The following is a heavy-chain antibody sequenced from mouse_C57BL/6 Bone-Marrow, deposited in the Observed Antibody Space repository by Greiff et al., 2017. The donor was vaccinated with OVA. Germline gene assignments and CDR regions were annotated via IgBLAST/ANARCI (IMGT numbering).Heavy chain of an antibody. CDR3: TLDAGLRRYYAIDY. D-gene: IGHD2-4*01. CDR1: GISITTGNYR. V-gene: IGHV3-5*01. J-gene: IGHJ4*01. Sequence: VQLKQSGPGLVKPSQTVFLTCTVTGISITTGNYRWSWHRQFPGNKPEWIGYIYYSGTITYNTSLTSRTTNTRDTPKNQFFLEMNYLTAEDTATYYCTLDAGLRRYYAIDYWGQGTSVTVSS. CDR2: IYYSGTI.